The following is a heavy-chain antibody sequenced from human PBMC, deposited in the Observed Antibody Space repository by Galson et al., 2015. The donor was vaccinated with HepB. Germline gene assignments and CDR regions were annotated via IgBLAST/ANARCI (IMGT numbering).Heavy chain of an antibody. V-gene: IGHV4-39*01. Sequence: SETLSLTCTVSGGSISSSSYYWGWLRQPPGKGLEWIGSFYYTGNTHYNPSLKSRVTISGDTSKNQFSLKLNSVTAADTAVYYRAGNESESKTYPADNSGQGTLFTVSS. CDR3: AGNESESKTYPADN. J-gene: IGHJ4*02. CDR1: GGSISSSSYY. CDR2: FYYTGNT. D-gene: IGHD3-16*01.